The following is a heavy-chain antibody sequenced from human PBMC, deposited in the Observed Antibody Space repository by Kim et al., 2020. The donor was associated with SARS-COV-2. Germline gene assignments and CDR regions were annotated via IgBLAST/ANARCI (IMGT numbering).Heavy chain of an antibody. D-gene: IGHD5-12*01. Sequence: SETLSLTCTVSGYSISSGYYWGWIRQPPGKGLEWIGSIYHSGSTYYNPSLKSRVTISVDTSKNQFSLKLSSVTAADTAVYYCARGRFSPIVATTYFDYWGQGTLVTVSS. CDR1: GYSISSGYY. J-gene: IGHJ4*02. CDR3: ARGRFSPIVATTYFDY. V-gene: IGHV4-38-2*02. CDR2: IYHSGST.